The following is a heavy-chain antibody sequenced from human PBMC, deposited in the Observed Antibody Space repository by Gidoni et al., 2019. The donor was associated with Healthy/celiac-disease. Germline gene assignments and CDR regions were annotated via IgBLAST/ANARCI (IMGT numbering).Heavy chain of an antibody. J-gene: IGHJ4*02. CDR2: FNPYNGTT. V-gene: IGHV1-18*01. CDR3: ARAADYYDSSGYYPLDDD. Sequence: QVQLVQSGAEVQKPGASVQVSCKASGYSFSSSGISWVRQAPGQGLEWTGWFNPYNGTTNYVQKLQNRVTMTTDTSTSTGYMGFRSMRVDDRAVYYCARAADYYDSSGYYPLDDDWGQGTLVTVSS. CDR1: GYSFSSSG. D-gene: IGHD3-22*01.